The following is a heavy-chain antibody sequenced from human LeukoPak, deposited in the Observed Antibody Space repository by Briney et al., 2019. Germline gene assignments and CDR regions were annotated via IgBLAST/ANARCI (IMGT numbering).Heavy chain of an antibody. V-gene: IGHV3-48*03. CDR2: ISSSGSTI. Sequence: GGSLRLSCAASGFTFSSYEMNWVRQAPGKGLEWVSYISSSGSTIYYADSVKGRFTISRDNARKSLYLQMNSLRAEDTAVYYCARATWDPNYYYYMDVWGKGTTVTISS. D-gene: IGHD1-26*01. CDR1: GFTFSSYE. J-gene: IGHJ6*03. CDR3: ARATWDPNYYYYMDV.